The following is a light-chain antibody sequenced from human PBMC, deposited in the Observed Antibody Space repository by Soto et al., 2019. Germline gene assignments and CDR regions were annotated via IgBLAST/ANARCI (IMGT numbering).Light chain of an antibody. CDR3: ATWDDRLTAWV. CDR1: NSNIGSNA. J-gene: IGLJ3*02. V-gene: IGLV1-36*01. Sequence: QSVLTQSPSVSGAPRQSVNISCSGNNSNIGSNAVHWYQQLPGKAPKLLMYYNDMLPSGVSDRFSGSKSGTSASLAISGLPSEYEGDYYCATWDDRLTAWVFGGGTKLTVL. CDR2: YND.